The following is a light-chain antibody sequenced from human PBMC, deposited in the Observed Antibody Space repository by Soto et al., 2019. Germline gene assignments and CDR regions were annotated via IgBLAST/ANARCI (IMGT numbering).Light chain of an antibody. J-gene: IGKJ1*01. CDR3: QHYNSYSEA. CDR2: KAS. V-gene: IGKV1-5*03. CDR1: QTISSW. Sequence: IQMTQSPSSLSASLRARVTITCLASQTISSWLAWYQQKPGKETKILIYKASTLKSGVPSRVSGSGSGTEFTLTISSLQPDDFATYYCQHYNSYSEAFGQGTKVDIK.